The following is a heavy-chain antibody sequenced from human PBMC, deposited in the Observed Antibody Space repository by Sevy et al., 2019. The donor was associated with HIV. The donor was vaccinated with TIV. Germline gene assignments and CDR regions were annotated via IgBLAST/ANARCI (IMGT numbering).Heavy chain of an antibody. V-gene: IGHV3-30*18. CDR2: ISYDGYKK. CDR1: GFTFRSYG. Sequence: GSLRLSCAASGFTFRSYGMHWVRQAPGKGLEWVAVISYDGYKKIYADSVKGRFTISRDNSKNTLYLQMNSLRAVDTAVYYCAKDRNDYGDPYFDYWGQGTLVTVSS. J-gene: IGHJ4*02. D-gene: IGHD4-17*01. CDR3: AKDRNDYGDPYFDY.